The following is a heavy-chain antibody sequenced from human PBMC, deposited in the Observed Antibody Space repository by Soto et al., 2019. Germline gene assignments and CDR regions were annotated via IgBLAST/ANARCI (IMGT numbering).Heavy chain of an antibody. CDR1: GGTFSSYA. J-gene: IGHJ3*02. CDR2: IIPIFGTA. Sequence: QVQLVQSGAEVKKPGSSVKVSCKASGGTFSSYAISWVRQAPGQGLEGMGGIIPIFGTANYAQKFQGRVTITADESTSTAYMELSSMISEEKSVYYCTRFRDAFAIWGQGTMETVSS. CDR3: TRFRDAFAI. D-gene: IGHD3-3*01. V-gene: IGHV1-69*01.